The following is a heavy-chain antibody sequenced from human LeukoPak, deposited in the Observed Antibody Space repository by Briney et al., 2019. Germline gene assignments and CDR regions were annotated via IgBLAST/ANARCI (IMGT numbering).Heavy chain of an antibody. V-gene: IGHV3-23*01. CDR1: GFTFSSYA. Sequence: GGSLRLSCAASGFTFSSYAMSWVRQAPGRGLEWVSSISGSGAATYYADSVKGRFTISRDNAKNSLYLQMNSLRAEDTAVYYCARDPDYWGQGTLVTVSS. J-gene: IGHJ4*02. CDR2: ISGSGAAT. CDR3: ARDPDY.